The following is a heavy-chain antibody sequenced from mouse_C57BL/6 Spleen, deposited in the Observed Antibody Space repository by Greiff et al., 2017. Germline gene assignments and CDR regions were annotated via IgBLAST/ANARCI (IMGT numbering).Heavy chain of an antibody. CDR2: IRSKSNNYAT. V-gene: IGHV10-1*01. D-gene: IGHD3-2*01. CDR3: VRHDSGAMDY. J-gene: IGHJ4*01. Sequence: EVQLVESGGGLVQPKGSLKLSCAASGFSFNTYAMNWVRQAPGKGLEWVARIRSKSNNYATYYADSVKDRFTISRDDSESMLYLQMNNVKTEDTAMYYCVRHDSGAMDYWGQGTSVTVSS. CDR1: GFSFNTYA.